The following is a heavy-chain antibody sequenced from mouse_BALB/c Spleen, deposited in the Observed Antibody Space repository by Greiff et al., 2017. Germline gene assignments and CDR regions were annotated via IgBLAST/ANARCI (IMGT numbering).Heavy chain of an antibody. CDR3: ARPLIHYYGYCAMDY. Sequence: EVQGVESGGGLVQPGGSRKLSCAASGFTFSSFGMHWVRQAPEKGLEWVAYISSGSSTIYYADTVKGRFTISRDNPKNTLFLQMTSLRSEDTAMYYCARPLIHYYGYCAMDYWGQGTSVTVSS. V-gene: IGHV5-17*02. J-gene: IGHJ4*01. CDR2: ISSGSSTI. D-gene: IGHD1-2*01. CDR1: GFTFSSFG.